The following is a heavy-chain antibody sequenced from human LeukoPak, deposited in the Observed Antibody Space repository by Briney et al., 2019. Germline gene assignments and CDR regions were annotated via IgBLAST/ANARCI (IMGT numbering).Heavy chain of an antibody. Sequence: GGSLRLSCAASGFTFSSNWMTWVRQAPGKGLEGVANIKQDGSEEEYVDSVKDRFTISRDNAKNSLYMQMNSLRVEDTAVYYCARDPYNTGGYAAFDIWGQGTMVTVSS. CDR2: IKQDGSEE. CDR3: ARDPYNTGGYAAFDI. V-gene: IGHV3-7*01. D-gene: IGHD3-22*01. CDR1: GFTFSSNW. J-gene: IGHJ3*02.